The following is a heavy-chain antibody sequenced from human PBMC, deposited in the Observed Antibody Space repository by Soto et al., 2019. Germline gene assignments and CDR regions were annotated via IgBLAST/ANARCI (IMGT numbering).Heavy chain of an antibody. D-gene: IGHD3-9*01. V-gene: IGHV3-74*01. CDR3: ARDRYGKTWLDY. CDR2: INSDGSST. CDR1: GFTFSSYW. J-gene: IGHJ4*02. Sequence: EVQLVESGGGLVQPGGSLRLSCAASGFTFSSYWMHWVRQAPGKGLVWVSRINSDGSSTSYADSVKGRFTISRDNAKKTLDLQMNRLRAEDTAVDYCARDRYGKTWLDYWGQGTLVTVSS.